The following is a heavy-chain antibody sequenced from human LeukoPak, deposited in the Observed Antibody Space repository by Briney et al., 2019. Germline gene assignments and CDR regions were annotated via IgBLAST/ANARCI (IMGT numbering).Heavy chain of an antibody. D-gene: IGHD2-2*01. Sequence: GGSLRLSCAGSGFTFSNYWMHWVRQAPGKGLVWVSRIYSDGNTTNYADPVKGRFTISRDNAKNTLYLQMNSLRAEDTAVYYCARDQGSTSRGIDYWGQGTLVTVSS. CDR2: IYSDGNTT. J-gene: IGHJ4*02. CDR3: ARDQGSTSRGIDY. CDR1: GFTFSNYW. V-gene: IGHV3-74*01.